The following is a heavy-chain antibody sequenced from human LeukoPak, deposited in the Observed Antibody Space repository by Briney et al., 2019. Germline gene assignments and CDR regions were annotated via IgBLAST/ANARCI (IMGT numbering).Heavy chain of an antibody. Sequence: PGGSLRLSCAASGFTFSSYAMSWVRQAPGKGLEWVSAISGSGGSTYYADPVKGRFTISRDNSKNTLYLQMSSLRAEDTAVYYCAKAPSASSSWRRYFDYWGQGTLVTVSS. CDR3: AKAPSASSSWRRYFDY. J-gene: IGHJ4*02. CDR1: GFTFSSYA. V-gene: IGHV3-23*01. CDR2: ISGSGGST. D-gene: IGHD6-13*01.